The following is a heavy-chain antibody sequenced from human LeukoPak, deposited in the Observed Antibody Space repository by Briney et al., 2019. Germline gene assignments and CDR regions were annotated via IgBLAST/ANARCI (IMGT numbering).Heavy chain of an antibody. Sequence: PGGSLRLSCAASGFDFEDYAIHWVRQVPGKGLEWVSGISWNSGSIGYADSVKGRFTISRDNAKNSLYLQMNSLRAEDTALYYCAKDRGLVRDYYYGMDVWGQGTTVTVSS. CDR1: GFDFEDYA. CDR2: ISWNSGSI. CDR3: AKDRGLVRDYYYGMDV. D-gene: IGHD3/OR15-3a*01. V-gene: IGHV3-9*01. J-gene: IGHJ6*02.